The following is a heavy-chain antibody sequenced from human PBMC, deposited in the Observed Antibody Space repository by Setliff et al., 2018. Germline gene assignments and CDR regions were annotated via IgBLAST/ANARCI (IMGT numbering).Heavy chain of an antibody. CDR2: MNPNTGGT. D-gene: IGHD5-12*01. Sequence: ASVKVPCKASGYTFPGYYMHWVRQAPGQGLEWMGWMNPNTGGTTYAQAFQARITMTRDTSISTAYMELSRLTSDDSAVYYCARAVSGYDYHYFDKWGQGTLVTVSS. CDR3: ARAVSGYDYHYFDK. J-gene: IGHJ4*02. V-gene: IGHV1-2*02. CDR1: GYTFPGYY.